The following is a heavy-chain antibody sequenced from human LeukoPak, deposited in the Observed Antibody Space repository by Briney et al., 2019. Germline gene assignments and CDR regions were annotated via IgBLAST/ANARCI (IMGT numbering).Heavy chain of an antibody. J-gene: IGHJ4*02. CDR3: ARDAPSYSSGAY. V-gene: IGHV1-46*01. CDR1: GYTFTSYG. Sequence: ASVKVSCKASGYTFTSYGISWVRQAPGQGLEWMGIINPSGGSTSYAQKFQGRVTMTRDTSTSTVYMELSSLRSEDTAVYYCARDAPSYSSGAYWGQGTLVTVSS. D-gene: IGHD6-19*01. CDR2: INPSGGST.